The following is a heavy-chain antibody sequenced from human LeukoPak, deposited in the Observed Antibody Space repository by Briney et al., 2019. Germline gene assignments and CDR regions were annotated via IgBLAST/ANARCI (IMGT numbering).Heavy chain of an antibody. CDR2: IWSDGSNK. CDR3: ARVTMVAAASYNWFVP. Sequence: PGGSLRLSCAASGFTFSNYGMHWVRQAPGKGLEWVAVIWSDGSNKYYADSVRGRFTISRDNSKNTLYLQMNSLRAEDTAVYNCARVTMVAAASYNWFVPWGQGTLVTVSS. CDR1: GFTFSNYG. J-gene: IGHJ5*02. V-gene: IGHV3-33*01. D-gene: IGHD2-15*01.